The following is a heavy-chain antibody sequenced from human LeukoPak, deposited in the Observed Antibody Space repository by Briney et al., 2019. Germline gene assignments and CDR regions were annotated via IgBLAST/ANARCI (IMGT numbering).Heavy chain of an antibody. D-gene: IGHD3-16*01. CDR3: ARVWSFMSIRSMDV. CDR2: IYYSGST. CDR1: GGSISSGTYY. J-gene: IGHJ6*03. Sequence: SETLSLTCTVSGGSISSGTYYWGWVRQPPGKGLEWIGSIYYSGSTYYNPSLKSRVTISVDTSKNQFSLKLSSVTAADTAVYYCARVWSFMSIRSMDVWGKGTTVTVSS. V-gene: IGHV4-39*01.